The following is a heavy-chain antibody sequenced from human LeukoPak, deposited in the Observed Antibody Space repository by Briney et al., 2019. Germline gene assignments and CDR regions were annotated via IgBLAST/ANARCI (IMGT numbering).Heavy chain of an antibody. Sequence: GGSLRLSCAASGFTFSSYEMNWVRQAPGKGLEWVSYISSSGSTIYYADSGKGRFTISRDNAKNSLYLQMNSLRAEDTAVYYCAGYYHGGAAFDIWGQGTMVTVSS. CDR3: AGYYHGGAAFDI. D-gene: IGHD3-22*01. V-gene: IGHV3-48*03. CDR1: GFTFSSYE. CDR2: ISSSGSTI. J-gene: IGHJ3*02.